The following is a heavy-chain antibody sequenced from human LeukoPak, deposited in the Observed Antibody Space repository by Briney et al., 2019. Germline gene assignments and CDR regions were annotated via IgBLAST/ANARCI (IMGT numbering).Heavy chain of an antibody. D-gene: IGHD1-14*01. V-gene: IGHV3-9*01. J-gene: IGHJ4*02. CDR2: IGYNTGVI. Sequence: GGSLRLSCAASVFSFDAYAMHWVRQAPGKGLEWVSGIGYNTGVIDYADSVKGRFTISRDNAKNSLYLQMNSLRAEATALYYCAKDIDRTKTPAWGYYFDRWGQGTLVTVSS. CDR1: VFSFDAYA. CDR3: AKDIDRTKTPAWGYYFDR.